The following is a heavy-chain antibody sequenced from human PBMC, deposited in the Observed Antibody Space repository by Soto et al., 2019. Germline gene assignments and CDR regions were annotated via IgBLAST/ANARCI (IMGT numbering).Heavy chain of an antibody. CDR1: GYNLTGVC. CDR2: FDPEDGGT. CDR3: ATARYSVRYPDYYYYGMDV. D-gene: IGHD1-26*01. Sequence: ASGKVSCKGSGYNLTGVCNGLVRQAPGKRIEWMGGFDPEDGGTIYAQKFQGRVTMTEDTSTDTANMELSSLRSEDTAVYYCATARYSVRYPDYYYYGMDVWGQGTTVPVSS. J-gene: IGHJ6*02. V-gene: IGHV1-24*01.